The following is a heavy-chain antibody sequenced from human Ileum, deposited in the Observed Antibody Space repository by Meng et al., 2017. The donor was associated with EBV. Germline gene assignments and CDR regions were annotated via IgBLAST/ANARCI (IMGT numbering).Heavy chain of an antibody. V-gene: IGHV4-28*01. CDR3: ARNVPGTSAYYD. CDR2: IYYSGST. J-gene: IGHJ4*02. CDR1: GYPISSTNW. D-gene: IGHD3-22*01. Sequence: QVQLQGSGPGLVKPSDPLSLTCAVSGYPISSTNWWGWIRQPPGKGLEWIGYIYYSGSTSYNPSLKSRVTMSVDTSKNQFSLNLNSVTAVDTAVYYCARNVPGTSAYYDWGQGTLVTVSS.